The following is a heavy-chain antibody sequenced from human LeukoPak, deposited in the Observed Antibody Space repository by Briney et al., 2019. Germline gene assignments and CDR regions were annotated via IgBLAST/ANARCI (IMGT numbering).Heavy chain of an antibody. CDR3: ARRIRGYSYGHDY. J-gene: IGHJ4*02. CDR2: IYNSGST. D-gene: IGHD5-18*01. Sequence: SETLSLTCTVSGGSISTYYWSWIRQAPGKGLEWIGYIYNSGSTNYNPSLKSRVTISLDTSKNQFSLKRSSVTAADTAVYYCARRIRGYSYGHDYWGQGTLVTVSS. V-gene: IGHV4-59*08. CDR1: GGSISTYY.